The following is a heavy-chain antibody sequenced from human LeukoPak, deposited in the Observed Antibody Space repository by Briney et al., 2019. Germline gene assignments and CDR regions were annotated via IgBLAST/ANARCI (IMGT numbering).Heavy chain of an antibody. CDR1: GFTFSTYS. CDR3: ARGGLGENFFDC. D-gene: IGHD3-16*01. J-gene: IGHJ4*02. Sequence: MTGESLRLSCAASGFTFSTYSMHWVRQPPGKGVEWVSSISSSSTYIYYADSVKGRFTISRDNAKNSLYLQMNSLRAEDTAVYYCARGGLGENFFDCWGQGTLVTVSS. V-gene: IGHV3-21*01. CDR2: ISSSSTYI.